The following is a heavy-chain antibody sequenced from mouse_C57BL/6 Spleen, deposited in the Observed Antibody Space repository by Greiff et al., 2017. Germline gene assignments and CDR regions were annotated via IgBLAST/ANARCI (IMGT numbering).Heavy chain of an antibody. V-gene: IGHV1-15*01. CDR3: TRRLDSSGYSFAY. J-gene: IGHJ3*01. Sequence: VQLQQSGAELVRPGASVTLSCKASGYTFTDYEMHWVKQTPVHGLEWIGAIDPDTGGTAYNQKFKGKAILTADKSSSTAYMQLRSLTSEDAAVYYCTRRLDSSGYSFAYWGQGTLVTVSA. CDR2: IDPDTGGT. CDR1: GYTFTDYE. D-gene: IGHD3-2*02.